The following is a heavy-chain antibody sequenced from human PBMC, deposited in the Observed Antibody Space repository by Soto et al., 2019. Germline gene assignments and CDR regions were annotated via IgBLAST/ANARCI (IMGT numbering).Heavy chain of an antibody. CDR2: IYYSGST. CDR1: GGSVSSGDYF. CDR3: ARSPNYYYYGFDV. J-gene: IGHJ6*02. D-gene: IGHD3-10*01. Sequence: PSETLSLTCTVSGGSVSSGDYFWSWLRQPPGKRLEWIAYIYYSGSTNYNPSLKSRATISVDTSKRQVSLTLTSMTAADAALYYCARSPNYYYYGFDVWGQGTAVTVS. V-gene: IGHV4-61*08.